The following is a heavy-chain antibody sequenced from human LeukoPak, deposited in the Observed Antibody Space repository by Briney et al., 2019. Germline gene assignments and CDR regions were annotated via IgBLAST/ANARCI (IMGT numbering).Heavy chain of an antibody. V-gene: IGHV4-59*08. CDR2: IYYSGST. CDR3: ARVYYDSSGYYFDAFDI. J-gene: IGHJ3*02. D-gene: IGHD3-22*01. CDR1: GGSISSYY. Sequence: PSETLSLTCTVSGGSISSYYWSWIRQPPGKGLEWIGYIYYSGSTNYNPSLKSRVTISVDTSKNQFSLKLSSVTAADTAVYYCARVYYDSSGYYFDAFDIWGQGTMVTVSS.